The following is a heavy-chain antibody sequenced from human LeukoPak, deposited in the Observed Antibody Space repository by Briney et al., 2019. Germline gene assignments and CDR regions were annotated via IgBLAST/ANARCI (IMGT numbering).Heavy chain of an antibody. J-gene: IGHJ4*02. V-gene: IGHV1-18*01. Sequence: ASVKVSCKASGYTFTSYGISWVRQAPGQGLEWMGWISAYNGNTNYAQKLQGRVTMTTDTSTSTAYMELRSLRSDDTAVYYCAREPMASYGDYEVPFDYWGQGTLVTVSS. CDR3: AREPMASYGDYEVPFDY. D-gene: IGHD4-17*01. CDR1: GYTFTSYG. CDR2: ISAYNGNT.